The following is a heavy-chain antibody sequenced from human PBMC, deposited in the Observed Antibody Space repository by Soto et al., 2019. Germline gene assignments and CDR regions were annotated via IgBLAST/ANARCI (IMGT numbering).Heavy chain of an antibody. D-gene: IGHD1-26*01. J-gene: IGHJ3*02. CDR1: GFTFSSYA. CDR3: ASSLVRGGSKEVAFDI. Sequence: GGSLRLSCAASGFTFSSYAMHWVRQAPGKGLEWVAVMSYDGSNKYYADSVKGRFTISRDNSKNTLYLQMNSLRAEDTAVYYCASSLVRGGSKEVAFDIWGQGTMVTVSS. CDR2: MSYDGSNK. V-gene: IGHV3-30-3*01.